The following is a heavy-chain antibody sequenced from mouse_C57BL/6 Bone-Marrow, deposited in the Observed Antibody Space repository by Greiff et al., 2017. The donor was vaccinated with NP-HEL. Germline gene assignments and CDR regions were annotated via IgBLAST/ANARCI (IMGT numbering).Heavy chain of an antibody. V-gene: IGHV14-4*01. J-gene: IGHJ4*01. CDR1: GFNIKDDY. Sequence: VQLQQSGAELVRPGASVKLSCTASGFNIKDDYMHWVKQRPEQGLEWIGWIDPENGDTEYASKFQGKAPITADTSSNTAYLQLSSLTSEDTAVYYCTTLYYYYGSSYYAMDYWGQGTSVTVSS. D-gene: IGHD1-1*01. CDR2: IDPENGDT. CDR3: TTLYYYYGSSYYAMDY.